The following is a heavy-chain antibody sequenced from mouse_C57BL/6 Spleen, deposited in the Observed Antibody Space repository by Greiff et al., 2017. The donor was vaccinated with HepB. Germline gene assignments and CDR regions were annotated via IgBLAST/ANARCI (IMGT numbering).Heavy chain of an antibody. CDR2: IHPNSGST. Sequence: VQLQQPGAELVKPGASVKLSCKASGYTFTSYWMHWVKQRPGQGLEWIGMIHPNSGSTNYNEKFKSKATLTVDKSSSTAYMQLSSLTSEDSAVYYCARSDYDYDWYFDVWGTGTTVTVSS. CDR3: ARSDYDYDWYFDV. CDR1: GYTFTSYW. V-gene: IGHV1-64*01. J-gene: IGHJ1*03. D-gene: IGHD2-4*01.